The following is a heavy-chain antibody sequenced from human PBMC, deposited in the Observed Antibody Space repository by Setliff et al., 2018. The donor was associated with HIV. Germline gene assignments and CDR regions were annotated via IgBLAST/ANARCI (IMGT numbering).Heavy chain of an antibody. J-gene: IGHJ4*02. V-gene: IGHV3-74*01. CDR3: ASHSFGISPPGKD. Sequence: GGSLRLSCAASGFTFNNSHWMHWVRQAPGKGLMWVSHISDDGTSTSYADSVKGRFIMSRDIAKNAVYLQLSSISVEDTAIYYCASHSFGISPPGKDWGQGTLVTVSS. D-gene: IGHD3-16*01. CDR1: GFTFNNSHW. CDR2: ISDDGTST.